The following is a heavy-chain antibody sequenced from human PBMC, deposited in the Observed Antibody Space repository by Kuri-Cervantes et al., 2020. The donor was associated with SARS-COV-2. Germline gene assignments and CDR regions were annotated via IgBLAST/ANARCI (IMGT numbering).Heavy chain of an antibody. D-gene: IGHD2-2*02. CDR2: IYYSGST. V-gene: IGHV4-39*07. CDR1: GGSISSSSYY. CDR3: ARGEYCSSTSCYNENYFDY. Sequence: ESLKISCTVSGGSISSSSYYWGWIRQPPGKGLEWIGSIYYSGSTYYNPSLKSRVTISVDTSKNQFSLKLSSVTAADTAVYYCARGEYCSSTSCYNENYFDYWGQGTLVTVSS. J-gene: IGHJ4*02.